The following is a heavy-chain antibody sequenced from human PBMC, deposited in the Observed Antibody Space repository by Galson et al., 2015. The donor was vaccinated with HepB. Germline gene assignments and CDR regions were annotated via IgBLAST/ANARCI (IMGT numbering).Heavy chain of an antibody. CDR1: GGSISSYY. V-gene: IGHV4-59*01. CDR3: ASGYDYRPFDY. Sequence: ETLSLTCTVSGGSISSYYWSWIRQPPGKGLEWIGYIYYSGSTNYNPSLKSRVTISVDTSKNQFSLKLSSVTAADTAVYYCASGYDYRPFDYWGQGTLVTVSS. D-gene: IGHD5-12*01. CDR2: IYYSGST. J-gene: IGHJ4*02.